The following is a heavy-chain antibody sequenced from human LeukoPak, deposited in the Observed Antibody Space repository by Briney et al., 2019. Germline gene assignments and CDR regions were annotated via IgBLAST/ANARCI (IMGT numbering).Heavy chain of an antibody. CDR3: ARERLVTIFGVAKAKGYFDY. CDR1: GGSISSSSYY. Sequence: SETLSLTCTVSGGSISSSSYYWGWIRQPPGKGLEWIGSIYYSGSTYYNPSLKSRVTISVDTSKNQFSLKLSSVTAADTAVYYCARERLVTIFGVAKAKGYFDYWGQGTLVTVSS. D-gene: IGHD3-3*01. V-gene: IGHV4-39*07. J-gene: IGHJ4*02. CDR2: IYYSGST.